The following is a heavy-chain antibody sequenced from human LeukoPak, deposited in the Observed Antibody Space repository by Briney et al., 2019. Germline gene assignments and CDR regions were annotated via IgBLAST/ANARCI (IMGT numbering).Heavy chain of an antibody. CDR3: ERLASVGPDYYYYYYMDV. V-gene: IGHV4-4*09. CDR1: GGSISSYY. J-gene: IGHJ6*03. D-gene: IGHD2-15*01. Sequence: PSETLSLTCTVSGGSISSYYWSWIRQPPGKGLEWIGCIYTSGSTNYNPSLKSRVTISVDTSKNQFSLKLSSVTAADTAVYYCERLASVGPDYYYYYYMDVWGKGTRSPSP. CDR2: IYTSGST.